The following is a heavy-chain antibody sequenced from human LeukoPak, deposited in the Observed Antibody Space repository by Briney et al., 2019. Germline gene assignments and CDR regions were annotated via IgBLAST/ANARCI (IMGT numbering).Heavy chain of an antibody. D-gene: IGHD6-19*01. CDR2: IYYSGST. CDR1: GGSISSSSYY. CDR3: ASVYSSGWFDY. Sequence: MASETLSLTCTVSGGSISSSSYYWGWIRQPPGKGLEWIGSIYYSGSTYYNPSLKSRVTISVDTSKNQFSLKLSSVTAADTAVYYCASVYSSGWFDYWGQGTLVTVSS. J-gene: IGHJ4*02. V-gene: IGHV4-39*01.